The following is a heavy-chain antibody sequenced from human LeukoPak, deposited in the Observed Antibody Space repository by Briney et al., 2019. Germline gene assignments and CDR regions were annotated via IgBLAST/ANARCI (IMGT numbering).Heavy chain of an antibody. Sequence: GGSLRLSCAASGFAFSNYAMSWVRQAPGKGLEWVSSISNSGGSTYHADSVKGRFTISRDNSRNTLYLQMSSLRAEDTAVYYCAKYHGGTYSSGPVYFDYWGQGTLVTVSS. J-gene: IGHJ4*02. V-gene: IGHV3-23*01. CDR1: GFAFSNYA. D-gene: IGHD6-19*01. CDR3: AKYHGGTYSSGPVYFDY. CDR2: ISNSGGST.